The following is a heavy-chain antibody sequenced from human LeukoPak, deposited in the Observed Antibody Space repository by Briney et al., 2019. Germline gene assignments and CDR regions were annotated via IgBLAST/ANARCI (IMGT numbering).Heavy chain of an antibody. CDR2: ISGSGGST. CDR3: AKDLLTSGGNSGFAFDI. V-gene: IGHV3-23*01. J-gene: IGHJ3*02. D-gene: IGHD4-23*01. Sequence: GGSLRLSCAASGFTFSSYAMSWVRQAPGKGLEWVSAISGSGGSTYYADSVQGRFTISRDNSKNTLYLQMNSLRAEDTAVYYCAKDLLTSGGNSGFAFDIWGQGTMVTVSS. CDR1: GFTFSSYA.